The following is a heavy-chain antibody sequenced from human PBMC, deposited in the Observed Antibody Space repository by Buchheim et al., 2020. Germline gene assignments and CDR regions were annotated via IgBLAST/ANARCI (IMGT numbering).Heavy chain of an antibody. CDR1: GFTFSSYW. V-gene: IGHV3-7*01. CDR2: IKQDGSET. CDR3: AKPPVATGTTIWFDP. D-gene: IGHD1-7*01. Sequence: EMQLVESGGGLVQPGGSLRLSCAASGFTFSSYWMSWVRQAPGKGLEWVANIKQDGSETYHVDSVKGRFTISRDNAKNSLYLQMNGLRAENTAVYNCAKPPVATGTTIWFDPWGQGTL. J-gene: IGHJ5*02.